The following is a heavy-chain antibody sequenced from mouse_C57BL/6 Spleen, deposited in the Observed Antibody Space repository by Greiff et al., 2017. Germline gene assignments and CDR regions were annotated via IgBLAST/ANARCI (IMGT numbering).Heavy chain of an antibody. J-gene: IGHJ3*01. CDR3: ARHEVDRSPPLGVTTPFAY. CDR2: FYPGSGSI. D-gene: IGHD2-2*01. Sequence: VQLQQSGAELVKPGASVKLSCKASGYTFTEYTIHWVKQRSGQGLEWIGWFYPGSGSIKYNEKFKDKATLTAYKSSSTVYMELSRLTSEDSAVYFCARHEVDRSPPLGVTTPFAYWGQGTLVTVSA. CDR1: GYTFTEYT. V-gene: IGHV1-62-2*01.